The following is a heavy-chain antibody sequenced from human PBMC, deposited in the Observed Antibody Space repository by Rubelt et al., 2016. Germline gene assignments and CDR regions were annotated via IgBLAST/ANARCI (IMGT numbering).Heavy chain of an antibody. CDR1: GFTFSSYS. Sequence: EVQLVESGGGLVKPGGSLRLSCAASGFTFSSYSMNWVRQAPGKGLEWVSSISSSSSYLYYADSVKGRFTISRDNAKNSLYLQMNSLRAEDTAVYYCARGSRDGYNFRVDYWGQGTLVTVSS. CDR2: ISSSSSYL. D-gene: IGHD5-24*01. CDR3: ARGSRDGYNFRVDY. J-gene: IGHJ4*02. V-gene: IGHV3-21*01.